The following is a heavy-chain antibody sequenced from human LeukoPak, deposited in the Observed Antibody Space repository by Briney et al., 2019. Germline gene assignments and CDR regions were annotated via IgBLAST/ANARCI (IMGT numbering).Heavy chain of an antibody. CDR3: AKDYYETSGYFDS. CDR1: GLTFKIYS. D-gene: IGHD3-22*01. CDR2: IGGRGDSI. J-gene: IGHJ4*02. V-gene: IGHV3-23*01. Sequence: GGSLRLSCAASGLTFKIYSMHWVRQAPGKGLDWVAVIGGRGDSIFYADSVKGWSTISRDNSKNTVDLQMSRLRAEDTAIYYCAKDYYETSGYFDSWGQGSLVSVSS.